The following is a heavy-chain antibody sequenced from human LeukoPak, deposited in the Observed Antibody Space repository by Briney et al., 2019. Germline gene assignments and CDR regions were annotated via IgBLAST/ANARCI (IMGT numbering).Heavy chain of an antibody. CDR1: GFTFSSYE. Sequence: PGGSLRLSCAASGFTFSSYEMNWVRQAPGKGLEWLSYIASSDTPIYYADSVKGRFTISRDNAKNSLYLQMNSLRAEDTAVYYCTRDRGRERSIGYFDYWGQGALVTVSS. V-gene: IGHV3-48*03. CDR2: IASSDTPI. J-gene: IGHJ4*02. CDR3: TRDRGRERSIGYFDY. D-gene: IGHD1-26*01.